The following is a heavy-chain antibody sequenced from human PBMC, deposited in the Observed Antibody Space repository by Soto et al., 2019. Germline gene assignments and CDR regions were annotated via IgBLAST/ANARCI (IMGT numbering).Heavy chain of an antibody. J-gene: IGHJ4*02. CDR1: GFTVSRNH. CDR2: ISNDAST. D-gene: IGHD4-17*01. V-gene: IGHV3-53*01. Sequence: HPGGSLRLSCAVSGFTVSRNHVTWVRQATGQGLQWVSRISNDASTHYVDSVKGRFTISRDNSRNTVFLQMNSLRVEDTAVYYCAGYGGNSVWGQGA. CDR3: AGYGGNSV.